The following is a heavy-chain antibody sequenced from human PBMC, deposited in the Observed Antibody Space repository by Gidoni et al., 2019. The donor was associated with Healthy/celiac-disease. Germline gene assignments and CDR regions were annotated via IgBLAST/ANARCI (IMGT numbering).Heavy chain of an antibody. CDR1: GYTLTELS. CDR3: ATRGDYIWGSYRPLYYYYGMDV. CDR2: FDPEDGET. Sequence: QVQLVQSGAEVKKPGASVKVSCKVSGYTLTELSMHWVRQAPGKGLEWMGGFDPEDGETIYAQKFQGRVTMTEDTSTDTAYMELSSLRSEDTAVYYCATRGDYIWGSYRPLYYYYGMDVWGQGTTVTVSS. V-gene: IGHV1-24*01. D-gene: IGHD3-16*02. J-gene: IGHJ6*02.